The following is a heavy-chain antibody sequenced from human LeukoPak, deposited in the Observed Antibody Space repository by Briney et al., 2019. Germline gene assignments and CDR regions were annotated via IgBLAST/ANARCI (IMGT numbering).Heavy chain of an antibody. D-gene: IGHD6-19*01. V-gene: IGHV4-59*12. CDR2: IYYSGST. CDR3: AKSGWNSSGWYFDY. J-gene: IGHJ4*02. CDR1: GGSISSYY. Sequence: SETLSLTCTVSGGSISSYYWSWLRQPPGKGLEWIGYIYYSGSTNYNPSLKSRVTMSVDTSKNQFSLKLSSVTAADTAVYYCAKSGWNSSGWYFDYWGQGTLVTVSS.